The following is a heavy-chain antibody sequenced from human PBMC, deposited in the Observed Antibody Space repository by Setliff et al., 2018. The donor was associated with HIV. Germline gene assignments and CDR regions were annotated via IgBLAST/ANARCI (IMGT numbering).Heavy chain of an antibody. V-gene: IGHV3-48*03. Sequence: GGSLRLSCAASGFTFRNYKFNWVRQAPGRGLEWVSSISIGSGGAIDYADSVQGRFTISRDNSKNSLYLQMNSLRVEDTAVYYCARGYLYYNLYNGSPVYGMDVWGQGTTVTV. CDR1: GFTFRNYK. J-gene: IGHJ6*02. D-gene: IGHD3-3*01. CDR2: ISIGSGGAI. CDR3: ARGYLYYNLYNGSPVYGMDV.